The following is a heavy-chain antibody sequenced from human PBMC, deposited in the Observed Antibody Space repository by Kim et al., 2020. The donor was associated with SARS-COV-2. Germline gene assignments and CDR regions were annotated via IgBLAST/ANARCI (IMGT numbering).Heavy chain of an antibody. Sequence: GGSLRLSCAASGFTFSSYAMHWVRQAPGKGLEWVAVISYDGSNKYYADSVKGRFTISRDNSKNTLYLQMNSLRAEDTDVYYCARDDRVAVAGTIGYYYM. D-gene: IGHD6-19*01. J-gene: IGHJ6*03. V-gene: IGHV3-30-3*01. CDR3: ARDDRVAVAGTIGYYYM. CDR1: GFTFSSYA. CDR2: ISYDGSNK.